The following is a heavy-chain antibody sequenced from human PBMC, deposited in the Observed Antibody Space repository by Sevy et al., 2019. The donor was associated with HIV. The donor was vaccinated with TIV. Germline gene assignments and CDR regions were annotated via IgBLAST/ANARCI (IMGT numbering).Heavy chain of an antibody. J-gene: IGHJ3*02. CDR1: GFTFSSYW. D-gene: IGHD3-22*01. CDR2: IKPDGSEK. V-gene: IGHV3-7*04. CDR3: ARGDYYDSSGFHDAFDI. Sequence: GGSLRLSCAASGFTFSSYWMSWVRQAPGKGLEWVANIKPDGSEKFYVDSVKGRFTISRDNAKFSLYLQMNGLRAEDTAVYYCARGDYYDSSGFHDAFDIWGQGTMVTVSS.